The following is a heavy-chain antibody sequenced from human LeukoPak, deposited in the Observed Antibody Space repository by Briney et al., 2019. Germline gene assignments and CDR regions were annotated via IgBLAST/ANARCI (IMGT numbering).Heavy chain of an antibody. D-gene: IGHD2-8*01. V-gene: IGHV3-11*01. J-gene: IGHJ4*02. CDR1: GFTFSDYY. CDR2: ISSSGSTI. Sequence: GGSLRLSCAASGFTFSDYYMSWIRQAPGKGLEWVSYISSSGSTIYYADSVKGRFTISRDNSKNTLYLQMDNLRAEDTAVYYCARDRMVYAIWGQGTLVTVSS. CDR3: ARDRMVYAI.